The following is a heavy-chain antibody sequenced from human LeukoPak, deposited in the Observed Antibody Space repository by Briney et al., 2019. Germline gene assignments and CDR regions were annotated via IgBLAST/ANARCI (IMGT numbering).Heavy chain of an antibody. CDR2: IYPGDSDT. CDR3: ARRGSSGWHFYYFDY. J-gene: IGHJ4*02. CDR1: GYSFTNYW. V-gene: IGHV5-51*01. D-gene: IGHD6-19*01. Sequence: GESLKISCKSSGYSFTNYWIGWLRQMPGKGLEWMGIIYPGDSDTRYSPSFQGQVTISVDKFISTAYLQWSSLKASDTAMYYCARRGSSGWHFYYFDYWGQGTLVTVSS.